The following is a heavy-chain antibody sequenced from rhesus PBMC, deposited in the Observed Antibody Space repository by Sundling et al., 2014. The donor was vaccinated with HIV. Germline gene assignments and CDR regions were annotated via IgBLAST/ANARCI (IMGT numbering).Heavy chain of an antibody. CDR1: GYTFTDNY. J-gene: IGHJ4*01. CDR2: INPYNGNT. V-gene: IGHV1S2*01. D-gene: IGHD2-15*01. CDR3: ARDRLRKYSSLVDL. Sequence: QVQLVQSGAEVKKPGSSVKVSCKASGYTFTDNYIHWVRQAPRQGLEWLGWINPYNGNTNYAQKFQGRVTMTRDTSTSTAYMELSSLRSEDTAVYYCARDRLRKYSSLVDLWGQGVLVTVSS.